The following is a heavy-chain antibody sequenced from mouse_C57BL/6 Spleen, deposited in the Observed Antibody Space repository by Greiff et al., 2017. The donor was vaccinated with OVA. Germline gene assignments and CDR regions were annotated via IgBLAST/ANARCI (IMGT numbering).Heavy chain of an antibody. J-gene: IGHJ1*03. CDR1: GYTFTDYE. V-gene: IGHV1-15*01. CDR3: TRYTAADRYFDV. CDR2: IDPETGGT. Sequence: VQLVESGAELVRPGASVTLSCKASGYTFTDYEMHWVKQTPVHGLEWIGAIDPETGGTAYNQKFKGKAILTADKSSSTAYMELRSLTSEDSAVYYCTRYTAADRYFDVWGTGTTVTVSS.